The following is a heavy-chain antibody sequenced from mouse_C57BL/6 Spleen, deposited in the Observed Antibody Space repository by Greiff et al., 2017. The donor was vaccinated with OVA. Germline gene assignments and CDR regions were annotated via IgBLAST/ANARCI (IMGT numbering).Heavy chain of an antibody. J-gene: IGHJ1*03. CDR2: IYPGDGDT. CDR3: ARPHYYYGSSYGYIDV. V-gene: IGHV1-80*01. D-gene: IGHD1-1*01. Sequence: VQLQQSGAELVKPGASVKISCKASGYAFSSYWMNWVKQRPGKGLEWIGQIYPGDGDTNYNGKFKGKATLTADKSSSTAYMQLSSLTSEDSAVYFCARPHYYYGSSYGYIDVWGTGTTVTVSS. CDR1: GYAFSSYW.